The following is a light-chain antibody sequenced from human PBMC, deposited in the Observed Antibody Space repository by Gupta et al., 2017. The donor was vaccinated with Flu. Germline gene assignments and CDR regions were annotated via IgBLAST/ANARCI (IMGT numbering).Light chain of an antibody. V-gene: IGKV3-11*01. Sequence: EVVLTQSPATLSLSPGERATLSCRATQSVSNYLAWYQQKPGQAPRLLIYETSKRATGVPARFSGSGSGTDFTLTVSSLEPEDFAVYYCQQRRDWPLTFGGGTKVEIE. J-gene: IGKJ4*01. CDR2: ETS. CDR3: QQRRDWPLT. CDR1: QSVSNY.